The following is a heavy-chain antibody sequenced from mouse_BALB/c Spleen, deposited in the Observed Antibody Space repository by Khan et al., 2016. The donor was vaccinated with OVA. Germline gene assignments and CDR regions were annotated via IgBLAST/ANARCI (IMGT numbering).Heavy chain of an antibody. V-gene: IGHV1-77*01. Sequence: QVQLKQSGAELARPGASVTLSCKASGYTFTDYSINRMRQRTGQGLEWIGEIYPGSDNTYYNEKFKGKATLTADKSSSTAYMQLSSLTSEDSAVYFCAREWAAWFPYWGQGTLVTVSA. CDR1: GYTFTDYS. CDR3: AREWAAWFPY. J-gene: IGHJ3*01. CDR2: IYPGSDNT.